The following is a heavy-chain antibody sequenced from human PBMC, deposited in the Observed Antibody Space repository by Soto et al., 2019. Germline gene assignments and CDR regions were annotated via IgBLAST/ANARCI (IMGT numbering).Heavy chain of an antibody. D-gene: IGHD3-22*01. J-gene: IGHJ6*04. CDR2: TRNKANSYTT. CDR1: GFTFSDHY. Sequence: GGSLRLSCAASGFTFSDHYMDWVRQAPGKGLEWVGRTRNKANSYTTEYAASVKGRFTISKDDSKNSLYLQMNSLKTEDTAVYYCARAPSEGYYDSSGYYYGMDVWGKGTTVTVSS. CDR3: ARAPSEGYYDSSGYYYGMDV. V-gene: IGHV3-72*01.